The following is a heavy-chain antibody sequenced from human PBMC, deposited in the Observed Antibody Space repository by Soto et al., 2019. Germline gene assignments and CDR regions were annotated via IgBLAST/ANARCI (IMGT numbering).Heavy chain of an antibody. V-gene: IGHV4-39*01. CDR2: IYYSGST. CDR3: ARQPKDAFDI. CDR1: GGSISSSSYY. J-gene: IGHJ3*02. Sequence: QLQLQESGPGLVKPSETLSLTCTVSGGSISSSSYYWGWIRQPPGKGREWIGSIYYSGSTYYNPSLKSRVTISVDTSKNQFSLKLSSVTAADTAVYYCARQPKDAFDIWGQGTMVTVSS.